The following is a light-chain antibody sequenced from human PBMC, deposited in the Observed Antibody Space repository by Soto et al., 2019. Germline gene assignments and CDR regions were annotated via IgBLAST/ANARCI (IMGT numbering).Light chain of an antibody. V-gene: IGKV3-15*01. CDR3: QQYNNWPLT. J-gene: IGKJ4*01. CDR2: GAS. Sequence: EIVMTQSPATLSVSPGERATLSCRASQSVSSNLAWYQQKPGQAPGLLIYGASTRATGIPARFSGSGPGTEFTLTISSLQSEDFAVYYCQQYNNWPLTFGGGTKVEIK. CDR1: QSVSSN.